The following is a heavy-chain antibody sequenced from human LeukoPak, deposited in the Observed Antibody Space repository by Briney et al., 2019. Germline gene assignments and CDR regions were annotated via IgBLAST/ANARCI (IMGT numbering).Heavy chain of an antibody. D-gene: IGHD4-23*01. Sequence: SETLSLTCTVSGYSISSGYYWGWIRQPPGKGLKWIGSISHSGSTYYNPSLKSRVTISVDTSKNQFSLKLSSLTAADTAVYYCARELRWYFDYWGQGTLVTVSS. CDR1: GYSISSGYY. CDR2: ISHSGST. V-gene: IGHV4-38-2*02. CDR3: ARELRWYFDY. J-gene: IGHJ4*02.